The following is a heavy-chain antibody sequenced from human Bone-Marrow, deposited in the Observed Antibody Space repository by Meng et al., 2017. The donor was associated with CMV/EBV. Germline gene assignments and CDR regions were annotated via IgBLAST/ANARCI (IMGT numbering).Heavy chain of an antibody. D-gene: IGHD4-11*01. V-gene: IGHV1-2*02. Sequence: ASVKVSCKASGYTFTGYYMHWVRQAPGQGLEWMGWINPNSGGTNYAQKFQGRVTMTRDTSISTAYMELRSLRSDDTAVYYCARDGRRLHQTVYYYYGMDVWGQGTTVTVSS. CDR3: ARDGRRLHQTVYYYYGMDV. CDR2: INPNSGGT. J-gene: IGHJ6*02. CDR1: GYTFTGYY.